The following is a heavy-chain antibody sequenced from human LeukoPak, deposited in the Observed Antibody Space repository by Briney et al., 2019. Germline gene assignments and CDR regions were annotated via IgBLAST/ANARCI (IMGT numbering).Heavy chain of an antibody. CDR1: GGSISSGGYY. Sequence: SQTLSLTCTVSGGSISSGGYYWSWIRQHPGKGLEWIGYIYYSGTTYYNPSLKSRLTISVDTSNNQFSLKLSSVTVADTAVYYCAREKWETVFAFDIWGQGTVVTVSS. CDR3: AREKWETVFAFDI. CDR2: IYYSGTT. V-gene: IGHV4-31*03. J-gene: IGHJ3*02. D-gene: IGHD1-26*01.